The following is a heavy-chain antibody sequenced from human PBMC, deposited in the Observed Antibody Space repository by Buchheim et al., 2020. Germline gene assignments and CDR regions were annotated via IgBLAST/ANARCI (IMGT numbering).Heavy chain of an antibody. CDR1: GFSLSTSGVG. J-gene: IGHJ1*01. Sequence: QITLKESGPTLVKPTQTLTLTCTFSGFSLSTSGVGVGWIRQPPGKAPEWLALSHGDDTEQYSPSLRSRLTLTKDTSKNQVVLTLANVDPVDTATYYCVRRHSSSRGPPNWGPGTL. V-gene: IGHV2-5*02. D-gene: IGHD2-15*01. CDR2: SHGDDTE. CDR3: VRRHSSSRGPPN.